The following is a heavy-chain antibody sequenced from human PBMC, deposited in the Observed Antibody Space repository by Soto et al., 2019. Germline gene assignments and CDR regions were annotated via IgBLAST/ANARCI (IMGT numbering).Heavy chain of an antibody. CDR2: VSHDGRNT. Sequence: VQLVESGGGGVKPGRSRRLPCAASGFTFSDYAMPWVRQAPGKGREWVAVVSHDGRNTHYADSVKGRFTISKDSSKNTVSLEMTSLRAEDTAVYYCAKGGRQWLVTSDFNYWGQGALVTVSS. V-gene: IGHV3-30*18. CDR3: AKGGRQWLVTSDFNY. J-gene: IGHJ4*02. CDR1: GFTFSDYA. D-gene: IGHD6-19*01.